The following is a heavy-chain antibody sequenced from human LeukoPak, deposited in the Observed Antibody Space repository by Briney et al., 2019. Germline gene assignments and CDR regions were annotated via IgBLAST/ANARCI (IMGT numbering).Heavy chain of an antibody. J-gene: IGHJ3*02. Sequence: PSETLSLTCTVSGGSISSYYWSWIRQPPGKGLEWIGSIYHSGSTYYNPSLKSRVTISVDTSKNQFSLKLSSVTAADTAVYYCAREPYDYHDAFDIWGQGTMVTVSS. V-gene: IGHV4-38-2*02. CDR2: IYHSGST. CDR3: AREPYDYHDAFDI. D-gene: IGHD4-11*01. CDR1: GGSISSYY.